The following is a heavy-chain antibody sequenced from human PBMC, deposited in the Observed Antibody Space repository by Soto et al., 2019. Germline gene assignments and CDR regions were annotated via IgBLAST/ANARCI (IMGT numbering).Heavy chain of an antibody. D-gene: IGHD5-18*01. CDR3: ARDFYGGYTYGPGDY. J-gene: IGHJ4*02. V-gene: IGHV3-7*01. Sequence: GGFLRLSCAASGFMFSAYWMSWVRQAPGKGLEWVANIHGDGGKIYYVDSVKGRFTISRDNAKRSLYLQMNSLRAEGTAVYYCARDFYGGYTYGPGDYWGQGALVTVSS. CDR1: GFMFSAYW. CDR2: IHGDGGKI.